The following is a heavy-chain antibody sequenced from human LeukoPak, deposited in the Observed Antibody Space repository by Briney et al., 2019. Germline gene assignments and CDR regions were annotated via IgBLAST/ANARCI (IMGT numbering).Heavy chain of an antibody. J-gene: IGHJ4*02. D-gene: IGHD6-13*01. CDR2: IKPDASEG. CDR1: GFNFVNYW. V-gene: IGHV3-7*01. CDR3: ARGGYSSSWFWVD. Sequence: GGSLRLSCAVSGFNFVNYWMTWVRQAPGKGLQWVANIKPDASEGFYGDFVKGRFIISRDNAKNSLYLQLDSLRAEDTAVYYRARGGYSSSWFWVDWGQGTLVTVSS.